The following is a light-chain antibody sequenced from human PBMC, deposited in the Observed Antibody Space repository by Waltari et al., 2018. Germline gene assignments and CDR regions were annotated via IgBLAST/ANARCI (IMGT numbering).Light chain of an antibody. CDR1: QDISSY. J-gene: IGKJ4*01. Sequence: DIQLTQSPSFLSASVGHRITITCRASQDISSYLAWYQQKPGRAPKVLISGASSLQSGVASRFSGSGSGTEFNLTISSLQPEDFGTYYCQQLKTYPLTFGGGTKVEIK. V-gene: IGKV1-9*01. CDR3: QQLKTYPLT. CDR2: GAS.